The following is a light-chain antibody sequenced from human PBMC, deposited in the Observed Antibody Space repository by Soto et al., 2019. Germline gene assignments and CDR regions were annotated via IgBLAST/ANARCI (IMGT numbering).Light chain of an antibody. CDR1: SSNIGAGYD. J-gene: IGLJ1*01. V-gene: IGLV1-40*01. CDR3: QSYDSTLSDRYV. Sequence: SVSGAPGQRVTISCTGSSSNIGAGYDVHWYQQRPGTGPKLLIFGNINRPSGVPDRFSGSKSGTSASLAITGLQAEDEGDYYCQSYDSTLSDRYVFGTGTKVTVL. CDR2: GNI.